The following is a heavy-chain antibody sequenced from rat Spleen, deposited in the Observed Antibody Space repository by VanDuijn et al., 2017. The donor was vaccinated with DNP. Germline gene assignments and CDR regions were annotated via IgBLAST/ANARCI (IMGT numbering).Heavy chain of an antibody. CDR2: ISTGGGST. J-gene: IGHJ3*01. CDR3: TVDRDGSYGVAY. V-gene: IGHV5-27*01. D-gene: IGHD1-12*02. Sequence: EVELVESGGGLVQPGRSMKLSCAASGFTFSNYGMAWVRQAPTKGLEWVAYISTGGGSTYYRDSVKGRFTISRDNAKSTLYLQMDSLRSEDTATYYCTVDRDGSYGVAYWGQGTLVTVSS. CDR1: GFTFSNYG.